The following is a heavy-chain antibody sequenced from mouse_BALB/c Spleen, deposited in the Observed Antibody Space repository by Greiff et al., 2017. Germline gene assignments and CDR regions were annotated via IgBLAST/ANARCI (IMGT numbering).Heavy chain of an antibody. Sequence: VQLQQPGAELVMPGASVKMSCKASGYTFTDYWMHWVKQRPGQGLEWIGAIDTSDSYTSYNQKFKGKATLTVDESSSTAYMQLSSLTSEDSAVYYCARSTGYYAMDYWGQGTSVTVSS. V-gene: IGHV1-69*01. CDR1: GYTFTDYW. J-gene: IGHJ4*01. CDR3: ARSTGYYAMDY. CDR2: IDTSDSYT.